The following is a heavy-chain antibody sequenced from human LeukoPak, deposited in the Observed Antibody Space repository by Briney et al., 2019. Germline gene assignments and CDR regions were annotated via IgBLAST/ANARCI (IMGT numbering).Heavy chain of an antibody. V-gene: IGHV3-21*01. D-gene: IGHD6-6*01. J-gene: IGHJ6*02. CDR2: ISSSSSYI. CDR1: GFTFSSYS. CDR3: ARDSSSPDDPGYYYYYGMDV. Sequence: GGSLRLSCVASGFTFSSYSMNWVRQAPGKGLEWVSSISSSSSYIYYADSVKGRFTISRDNAKNSLYLQMNSLRAEDTAVYYCARDSSSPDDPGYYYYYGMDVWGQGTTVTVSS.